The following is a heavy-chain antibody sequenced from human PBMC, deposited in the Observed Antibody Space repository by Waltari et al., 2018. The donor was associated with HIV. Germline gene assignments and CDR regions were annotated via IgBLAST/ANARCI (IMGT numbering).Heavy chain of an antibody. Sequence: QVQLHESGPGLVKPSQTLSLTCTVSGGSILSGRYRWSWIRQSAGKGLEWIGRLFTSGTTNYNPSLESRFFISVDRSKNQLSLKLTSVTAADTAVYFCARDYGDYGMDVWGQGTTVTVSS. CDR3: ARDYGDYGMDV. CDR2: LFTSGTT. CDR1: GGSILSGRYR. J-gene: IGHJ6*02. D-gene: IGHD3-10*01. V-gene: IGHV4-61*02.